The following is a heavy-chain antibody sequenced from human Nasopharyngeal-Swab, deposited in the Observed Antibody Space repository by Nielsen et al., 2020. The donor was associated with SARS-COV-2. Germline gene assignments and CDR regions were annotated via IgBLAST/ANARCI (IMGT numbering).Heavy chain of an antibody. D-gene: IGHD3-22*01. J-gene: IGHJ5*02. V-gene: IGHV3-48*03. CDR2: ISSSGSTI. CDR1: GFTFSSYE. CDR3: AREGYYDSSGYGFDP. Sequence: LKISCAASGFTFSSYEMNWVRQAPGKGLEWVSYISSSGSTIYYADSVKGRFTISRDNAKNSLYLQMNSLRAEDTAVYYCAREGYYDSSGYGFDPWGQGTLVTVSS.